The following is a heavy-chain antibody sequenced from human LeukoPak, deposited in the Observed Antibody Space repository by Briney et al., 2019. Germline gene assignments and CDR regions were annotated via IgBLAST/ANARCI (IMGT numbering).Heavy chain of an antibody. Sequence: PGGSLRLSCAASGFTFSSYAMSWVRQAPGKGLEWVSTISGSGGSTYYADSVKGRFTIARDNSKNTLYLQMSSPRAEDTTVYYCAKGLYGDYYLDCWGQGTLVTVSS. CDR3: AKGLYGDYYLDC. CDR2: ISGSGGST. CDR1: GFTFSSYA. V-gene: IGHV3-23*01. J-gene: IGHJ4*02. D-gene: IGHD4-17*01.